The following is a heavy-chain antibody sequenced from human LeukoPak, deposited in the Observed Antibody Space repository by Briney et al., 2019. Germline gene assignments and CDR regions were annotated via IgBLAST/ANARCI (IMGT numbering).Heavy chain of an antibody. CDR1: GFTLSSYG. V-gene: IGHV3-30*02. D-gene: IGHD3-16*01. CDR2: IRYNGGNK. J-gene: IGHJ4*02. Sequence: GGSRRLSCAASGFTLSSYGMHWVRQAPGKGLEWVAFIRYNGGNKYYADSVKGRFTISRDDSKNTLYLQMNSLRPEDTALYYCAKDLRNYYDDWGQGTLVTVSS. CDR3: AKDLRNYYDD.